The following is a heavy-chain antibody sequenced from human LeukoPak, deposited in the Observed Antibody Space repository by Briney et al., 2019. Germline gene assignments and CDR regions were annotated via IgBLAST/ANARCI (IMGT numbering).Heavy chain of an antibody. D-gene: IGHD6-13*01. CDR2: IYYSGST. CDR1: GDSISSTDYY. J-gene: IGHJ5*02. V-gene: IGHV4-39*02. CDR3: AREGGRGPAARGYSSSWTNNWFDP. Sequence: SGTLSLTCTVSGDSISSTDYYWDWVRQPPGKGLEWIGNIYYSGSTYYNPSLKSRVTLSVDTSKNQLSLKLTSVTAADTAVYYCAREGGRGPAARGYSSSWTNNWFDPWGQGTLVTVSS.